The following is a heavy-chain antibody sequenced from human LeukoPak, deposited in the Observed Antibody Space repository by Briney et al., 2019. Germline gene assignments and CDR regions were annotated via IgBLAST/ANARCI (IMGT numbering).Heavy chain of an antibody. V-gene: IGHV1-8*01. CDR2: MNPNSGNT. Sequence: ASVTVSCTASGYTFTSYDINWVRQATGQGLEWMGWMNPNSGNTGYAQKFQGRVTMTRNTSISTAYMELSSLRSEDTAVYYCARGPFRKSYPLDYWGQGTLVTVSS. CDR3: ARGPFRKSYPLDY. J-gene: IGHJ4*02. CDR1: GYTFTSYD.